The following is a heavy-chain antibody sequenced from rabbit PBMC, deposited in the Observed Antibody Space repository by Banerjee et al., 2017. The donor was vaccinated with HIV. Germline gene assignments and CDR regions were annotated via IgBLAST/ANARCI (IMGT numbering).Heavy chain of an antibody. J-gene: IGHJ4*01. Sequence: QSLEESGGDLVKPGASLTLTCTASGFSFSSSYWICWVRQAPGKGLEWIACIVAGKNIDTYYASWAKGRFTISKTSSTTVTLQVTSLTAADTATYFCARYYTGYGAYGYAFNLWGQGTLVTVS. V-gene: IGHV1S40*01. CDR2: IVAGKNIDT. CDR1: GFSFSSSYW. D-gene: IGHD6-1*01. CDR3: ARYYTGYGAYGYAFNL.